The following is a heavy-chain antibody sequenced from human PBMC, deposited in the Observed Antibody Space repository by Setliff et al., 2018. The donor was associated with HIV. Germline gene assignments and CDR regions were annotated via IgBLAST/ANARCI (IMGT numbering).Heavy chain of an antibody. CDR3: ARNLDEAVKDADNYVPLDL. J-gene: IGHJ5*02. Sequence: SVKVSCKAAGGTFNNYVFSWVRKAPGRGLEWIGTIIPILDTTNYAQKFQDRVTITTDESTSTAYMELRSLTSEDTAVYYCARNLDEAVKDADNYVPLDLWGQGTLVTVSS. D-gene: IGHD3-16*01. CDR1: GGTFNNYV. V-gene: IGHV1-69*11. CDR2: IIPILDTT.